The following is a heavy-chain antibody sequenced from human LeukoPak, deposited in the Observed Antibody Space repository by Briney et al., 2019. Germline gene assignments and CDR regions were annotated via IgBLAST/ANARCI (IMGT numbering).Heavy chain of an antibody. CDR3: ARGGLTIFGVVNYMDV. V-gene: IGHV3-48*04. CDR1: GFTFSTYS. J-gene: IGHJ6*03. D-gene: IGHD3-3*01. Sequence: GGSLRLSCAASGFTFSTYSMNWVRQAPGKGLEWLSYIIPSSSTISYADSVKGRFTISRDNAKNSLYLQMNSLRAEDTALYYCARGGLTIFGVVNYMDVWGKGTTVTVSS. CDR2: IIPSSSTI.